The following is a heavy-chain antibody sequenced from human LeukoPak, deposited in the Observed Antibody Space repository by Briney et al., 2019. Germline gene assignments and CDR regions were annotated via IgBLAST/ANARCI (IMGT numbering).Heavy chain of an antibody. Sequence: ASVKVSCKASGGTFSSYAISWVRQAPGQGLEWMGGFDPEDGETIYAQKFQGRVTMTEDTSTDTAYMELSSLRSEDTAVYYCATENAGRPRGMDVWGQGTTVTVSS. J-gene: IGHJ6*02. V-gene: IGHV1-24*01. CDR2: FDPEDGET. CDR3: ATENAGRPRGMDV. CDR1: GGTFSSYA.